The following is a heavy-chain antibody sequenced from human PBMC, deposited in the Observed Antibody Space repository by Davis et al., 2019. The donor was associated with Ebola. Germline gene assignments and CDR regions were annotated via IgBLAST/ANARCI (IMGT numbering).Heavy chain of an antibody. CDR2: ISYGSRQE. Sequence: PGGSLRLSCAGSGFRFRDYGMHWVRQTPGKGLEWVAVISYGSRQESFSDSVRGRFTVSRDNSKKMFYLQMNSLRVEDTALYYCARDRGSDWYFDLWGQGTLVTVSS. CDR1: GFRFRDYG. V-gene: IGHV3-30*03. CDR3: ARDRGSDWYFDL. D-gene: IGHD3-9*01. J-gene: IGHJ4*02.